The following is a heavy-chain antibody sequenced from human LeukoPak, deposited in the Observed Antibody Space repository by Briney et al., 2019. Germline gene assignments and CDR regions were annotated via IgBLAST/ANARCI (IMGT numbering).Heavy chain of an antibody. CDR1: GFTFSNYA. J-gene: IGHJ4*02. CDR3: ARDHRGVRDYFDY. V-gene: IGHV3-30-3*01. CDR2: ISYDGSNK. D-gene: IGHD3-10*01. Sequence: GGSLRLSCAASGFTFSNYAMHWVRQAPGKGLEWVAVISYDGSNKYYADFVKGRFTISRDNSKNTLYLQMNSLRAEDTAVYYCARDHRGVRDYFDYWGQGTLVTVSS.